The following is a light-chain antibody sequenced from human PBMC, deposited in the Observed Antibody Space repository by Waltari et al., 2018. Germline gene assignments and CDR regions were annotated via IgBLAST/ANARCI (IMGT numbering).Light chain of an antibody. CDR1: QDISNY. CDR3: QQYDNLPSFT. CDR2: DAS. V-gene: IGKV1-33*01. Sequence: DIQMPQSPSSLSASVGDRFTITCQASQDISNYLNWYQQKPGKAPKLLIYDASNLETGVPSRFSGSGSGTDFTFTISSLQPEDIATYYCQQYDNLPSFTFGPGTKVDIK. J-gene: IGKJ3*01.